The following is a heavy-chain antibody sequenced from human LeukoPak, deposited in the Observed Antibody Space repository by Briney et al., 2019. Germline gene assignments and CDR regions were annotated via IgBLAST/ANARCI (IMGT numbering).Heavy chain of an antibody. V-gene: IGHV4-30-4*01. CDR3: ARGKSKFDY. CDR1: GGSISRGDYY. Sequence: PSQTLSLTCTVSGGSISRGDYYWSWIRQPPGKGLEWIGYIYYSGSTDYNPSLKSRVTISVDTSKNQFSLKLSSVTAADTAVYYCARGKSKFDYRGQGTLVTVSS. CDR2: IYYSGST. J-gene: IGHJ4*02.